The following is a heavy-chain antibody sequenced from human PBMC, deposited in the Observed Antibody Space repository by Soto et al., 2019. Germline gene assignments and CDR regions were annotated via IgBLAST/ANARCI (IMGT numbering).Heavy chain of an antibody. Sequence: PGESLKISCKGSGYSFTSYWIGWVRQMPGKGLEWMGIIYPGDSDTRYSPPFQGQVTISADKSISTAYLQWSSLKASDTAMYYCARERGYSGHDASSARFDPWGQGTLVTVSS. V-gene: IGHV5-51*01. J-gene: IGHJ5*02. CDR2: IYPGDSDT. CDR1: GYSFTSYW. CDR3: ARERGYSGHDASSARFDP. D-gene: IGHD5-12*01.